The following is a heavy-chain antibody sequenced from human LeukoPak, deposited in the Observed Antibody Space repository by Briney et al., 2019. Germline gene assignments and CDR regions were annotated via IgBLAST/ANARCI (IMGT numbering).Heavy chain of an antibody. CDR3: AREGHSGSYPI. Sequence: GRSLRLSCAASGFTFSSFGMHWVRQAPGKGLEWVADIWFDGKNEHFADSVKGRFTISRDNAKNSLYLQMNSLRAEDTAVYYCAREGHSGSYPIWGQGTMVTVSS. CDR2: IWFDGKNE. V-gene: IGHV3-33*01. CDR1: GFTFSSFG. J-gene: IGHJ3*02. D-gene: IGHD1-26*01.